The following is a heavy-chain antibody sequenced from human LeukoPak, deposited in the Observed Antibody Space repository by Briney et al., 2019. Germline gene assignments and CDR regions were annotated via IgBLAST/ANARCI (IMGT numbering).Heavy chain of an antibody. J-gene: IGHJ4*02. V-gene: IGHV3-15*01. D-gene: IGHD2-15*01. CDR3: AKLGQVKSVVAAREIYFDY. CDR2: IKSKTDGGTT. Sequence: GGSLRLSCAASGFTFSNAWMSWVRQAPGKGLEWVGRIKSKTDGGTTDYAAPVKGRFTISRDDSKNTLYLQMNSLRAEDTAVYYCAKLGQVKSVVAAREIYFDYWGQGTLVTVSS. CDR1: GFTFSNAW.